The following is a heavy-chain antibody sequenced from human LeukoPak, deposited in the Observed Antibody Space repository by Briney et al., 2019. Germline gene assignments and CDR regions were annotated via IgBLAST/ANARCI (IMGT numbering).Heavy chain of an antibody. J-gene: IGHJ4*02. CDR1: GGSINSHY. V-gene: IGHV4-59*08. CDR2: IYYSERT. D-gene: IGHD6-19*01. CDR3: VRRDNTGWNYFDP. Sequence: SETLSLTCAVSGGSINSHYWSWIRQPPGKGLQWIGDIYYSERTNYNPSLRSRVTISVDTSKNQLSLKLTSVLAADTAMYYCVRRDNTGWNYFDPWGQGILVTV.